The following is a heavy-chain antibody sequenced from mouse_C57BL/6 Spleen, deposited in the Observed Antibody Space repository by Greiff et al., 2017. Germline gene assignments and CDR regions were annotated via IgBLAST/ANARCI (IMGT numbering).Heavy chain of an antibody. CDR2: IYPGSGST. J-gene: IGHJ1*03. Sequence: QLQLPTPRAELVKPGASVPMSCKASGYTFTSYWITWVKQRPGQGLEWIGDIYPGSGSTNYNEKFKSKATLTVDTSSSTAYMQLSSLTSEDSAVYYCARVPLLLRYFDVWGTGTTVTVSS. CDR3: ARVPLLLRYFDV. CDR1: GYTFTSYW. V-gene: IGHV1-55*01. D-gene: IGHD1-1*01.